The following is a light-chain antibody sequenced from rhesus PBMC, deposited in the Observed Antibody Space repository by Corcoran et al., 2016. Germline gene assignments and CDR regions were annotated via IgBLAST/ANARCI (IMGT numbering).Light chain of an antibody. CDR1: QGINNY. CDR3: QQCDSAPWT. Sequence: DIQMTQSPSSLSASVGDTVTITCRASQGINNYSSWYQQKPGKAPKPLIYFASSLEKGVPSRFSGSGSRTDYTLTISSLQPEDFATYYFQQCDSAPWTFGQRTKVEIK. J-gene: IGKJ1*01. CDR2: FAS. V-gene: IGKV1-66*01.